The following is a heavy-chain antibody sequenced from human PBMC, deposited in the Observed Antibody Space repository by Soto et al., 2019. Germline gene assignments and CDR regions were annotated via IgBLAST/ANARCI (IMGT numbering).Heavy chain of an antibody. CDR2: IIPIFGTA. V-gene: IGHV1-69*06. J-gene: IGHJ6*02. CDR1: GGTFSSYA. CDR3: ARGELMVYAQSIYYYYYGMDV. D-gene: IGHD2-8*01. Sequence: QVQLVQSGAEVKKPGSSVKVSCKASGGTFSSYAISWVRQAPGQGLEWMGGIIPIFGTANYAQKFQGRVTITADKSTSTAYMELSSLRSEDTAVYYCARGELMVYAQSIYYYYYGMDVWGQGTTVTVSS.